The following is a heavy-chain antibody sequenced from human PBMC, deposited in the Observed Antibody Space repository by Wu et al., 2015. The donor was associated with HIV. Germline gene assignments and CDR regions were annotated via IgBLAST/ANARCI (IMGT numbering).Heavy chain of an antibody. CDR3: ARGPHDSTYSSSWEGVDY. CDR1: GYTFTGYY. Sequence: QVQLVQSGAEVKKPGASVKVSCKASGYTFTGYYMHWVRQAPGQGLEWMGWINPNSGGTNYAQKFQGRVTMTRDTSISTAYMELSRLRSDDTAVYYCARGPHDSTYSSSWEGVDYWGRGNPGSPS. J-gene: IGHJ4*02. D-gene: IGHD6-13*01. V-gene: IGHV1-2*02. CDR2: INPNSGGT.